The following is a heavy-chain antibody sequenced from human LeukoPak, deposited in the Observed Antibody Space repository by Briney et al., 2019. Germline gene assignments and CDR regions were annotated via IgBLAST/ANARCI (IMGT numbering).Heavy chain of an antibody. CDR3: ARVNDYGGNDDAFDI. D-gene: IGHD4-23*01. CDR1: GFTFSSYE. Sequence: PGGSLRLSSAASGFTFSSYEMNWVRQAPGKGHERVSYIRSSGSIIFYADSVKGRFTISRDNAKNSLYLQMNSLRAEDTAVYYCARVNDYGGNDDAFDIWGQGTMVTVSS. J-gene: IGHJ3*02. CDR2: IRSSGSII. V-gene: IGHV3-48*03.